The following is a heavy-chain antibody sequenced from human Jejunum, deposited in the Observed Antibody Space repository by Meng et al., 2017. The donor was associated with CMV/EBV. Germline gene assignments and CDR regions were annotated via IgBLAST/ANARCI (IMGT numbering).Heavy chain of an antibody. V-gene: IGHV3-23*01. J-gene: IGHJ4*02. CDR2: ITDSGGST. Sequence: SGFTFRPYPMAWVRQAPGKGLEWVSGITDSGGSTNYADSVKGRFTISRDNSKNTLYLQMNSLRAEDTAVYYCAKGRAGSTSCFDYWGQGTLVTVSS. D-gene: IGHD2-2*01. CDR1: GFTFRPYP. CDR3: AKGRAGSTSCFDY.